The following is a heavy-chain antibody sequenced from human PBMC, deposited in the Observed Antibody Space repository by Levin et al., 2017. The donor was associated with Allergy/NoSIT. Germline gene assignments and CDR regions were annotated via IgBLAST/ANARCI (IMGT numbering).Heavy chain of an antibody. Sequence: GGSLRPSCAASGFTFSNYAMHWVRQAPGKGLEWVGVISDDGSSEFYIDSVKGRLTISRDTSKNRLYLQMDSLRAEDTALYYCVREVAEEGTWGQGTLVSVSS. V-gene: IGHV3-30-3*01. CDR2: ISDDGSSE. J-gene: IGHJ4*02. CDR3: VREVAEEGT. D-gene: IGHD1-1*01. CDR1: GFTFSNYA.